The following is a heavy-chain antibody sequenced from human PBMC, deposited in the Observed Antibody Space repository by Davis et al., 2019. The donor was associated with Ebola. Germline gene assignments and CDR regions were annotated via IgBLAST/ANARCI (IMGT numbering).Heavy chain of an antibody. CDR3: AKVDDYSNYNNLYYYYGMDV. D-gene: IGHD4-11*01. CDR1: GYTLTELS. J-gene: IGHJ6*02. Sequence: AASVKVSCKVSGYTLTELSIHWVRQAPGKGLEWMGSVDPEDGETIYAQKFQGRVTMAGDTSTDTAYMELNSLRAEDTAVYYCAKVDDYSNYNNLYYYYGMDVWGQGTTVTVSS. CDR2: VDPEDGET. V-gene: IGHV1-24*01.